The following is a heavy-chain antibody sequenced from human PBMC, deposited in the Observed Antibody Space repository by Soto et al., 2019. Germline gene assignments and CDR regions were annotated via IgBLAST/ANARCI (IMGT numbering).Heavy chain of an antibody. CDR2: IKQDGSEK. CDR1: GFTFSSYW. V-gene: IGHV3-7*03. J-gene: IGHJ4*02. Sequence: PGGSLRLSCAASGFTFSSYWMSWVRQAPGKGLEWVANIKQDGSEKYYVDSVKGRFTISRDNAKNSLYLQMNSLRAEDTAVYYCARDFPSIPPVFDYWGQGTLVTV. D-gene: IGHD6-6*01. CDR3: ARDFPSIPPVFDY.